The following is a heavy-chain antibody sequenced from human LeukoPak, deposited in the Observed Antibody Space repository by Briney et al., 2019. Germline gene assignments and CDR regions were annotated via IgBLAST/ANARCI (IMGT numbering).Heavy chain of an antibody. CDR2: IYYSGTT. CDR1: GGSISSYY. CDR3: ARDGSYYRDWFDP. D-gene: IGHD1-26*01. V-gene: IGHV4-59*12. Sequence: SETLSLTCTVSGGSISSYYWNWIRQPPGKGLEWIGFIYYSGTTNYNPSLKSRVTISVDTSENQFSLKLNSVTAADTAVYYCARDGSYYRDWFDPWGQGTLVTVS. J-gene: IGHJ5*02.